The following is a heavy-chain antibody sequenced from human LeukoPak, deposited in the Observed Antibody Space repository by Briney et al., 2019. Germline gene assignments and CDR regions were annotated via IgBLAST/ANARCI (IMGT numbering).Heavy chain of an antibody. J-gene: IGHJ6*02. Sequence: RGSLRLSSAASGFTFSNYAMTCVRQAPGKGLEGVSVIYSGGSTYYADSVKGRFTISRDNSKNTLYLQMNSLRAEDTAVYYCARGNSGSHYVEYYYGMDVWGQGTTVTVSS. CDR3: ARGNSGSHYVEYYYGMDV. CDR1: GFTFSNYA. CDR2: IYSGGST. V-gene: IGHV3-53*01. D-gene: IGHD1-26*01.